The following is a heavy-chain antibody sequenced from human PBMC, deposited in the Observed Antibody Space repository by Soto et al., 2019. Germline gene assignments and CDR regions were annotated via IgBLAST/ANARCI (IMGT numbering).Heavy chain of an antibody. Sequence: QLQLQESGPGLVKPSETLSLTCSVSDGSFSSSYYWGWLRQAPGKGLEWLGNIYYSGHTYYNPSLTRRFAMSVDTSRNQFSLTLTSVTAADTAVYYCARYFLRGRFFDSWGQGTLVTVSS. CDR3: ARYFLRGRFFDS. CDR2: IYYSGHT. D-gene: IGHD3-10*01. V-gene: IGHV4-39*01. J-gene: IGHJ4*02. CDR1: DGSFSSSYY.